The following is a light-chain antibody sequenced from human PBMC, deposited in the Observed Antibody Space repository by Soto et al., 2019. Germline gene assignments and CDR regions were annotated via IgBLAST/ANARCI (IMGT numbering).Light chain of an antibody. Sequence: DIVMTQSPDSLAVSLGERATLNCKSSQSVLYSANNKNYLAWYQQKPGQPPKLLIYWASTRESGVPDRFSGSGSGTAFTLTISSLQAEDVAVYFCQQYYTTPRTFGQGTKVEIK. V-gene: IGKV4-1*01. J-gene: IGKJ1*01. CDR3: QQYYTTPRT. CDR2: WAS. CDR1: QSVLYSANNKNY.